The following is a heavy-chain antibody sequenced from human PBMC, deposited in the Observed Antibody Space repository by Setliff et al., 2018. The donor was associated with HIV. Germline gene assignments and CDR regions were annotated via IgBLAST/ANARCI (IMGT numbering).Heavy chain of an antibody. V-gene: IGHV4-59*01. CDR3: ARAGGYSSPLGY. D-gene: IGHD6-13*01. Sequence: PSETLSLTCTVSGASISSYYWSWIRQSPGKGLEWIGYIYSSGSTNYNPSFKSRVTISVDTSKSQFSLKLSSVTAADTAVYYCARAGGYSSPLGYWGQGTLVTVSS. CDR2: IYSSGST. J-gene: IGHJ4*02. CDR1: GASISSYY.